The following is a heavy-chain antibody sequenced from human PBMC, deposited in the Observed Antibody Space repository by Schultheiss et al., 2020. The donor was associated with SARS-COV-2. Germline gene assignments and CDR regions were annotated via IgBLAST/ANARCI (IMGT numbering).Heavy chain of an antibody. Sequence: SETLSLTCAVSGGSISSSNWWSWVRQPPGKGLEWIGYIYYSGSTYYNPSLKSRVTISVDTSKNQFSLKLSSVTAADTAVYYCARVIDFWSGPGAFDIWGQGTMVTVSS. J-gene: IGHJ3*02. CDR3: ARVIDFWSGPGAFDI. V-gene: IGHV4-4*02. CDR1: GGSISSSNW. D-gene: IGHD3-3*01. CDR2: IYYSGST.